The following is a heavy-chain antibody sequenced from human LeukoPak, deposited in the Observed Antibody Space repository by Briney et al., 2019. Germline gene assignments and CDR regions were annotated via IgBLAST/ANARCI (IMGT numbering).Heavy chain of an antibody. J-gene: IGHJ5*02. CDR2: IYTSGST. CDR3: ARSAAVAGSNGWFDP. V-gene: IGHV4-4*07. Sequence: SETLSLTCTVSGGSISSYYWSWIRQPAGKGLEWIGRIYTSGSTNYNPSLKSRVTISVDTSKNQFSLKLNSVTAADTAVYFCARSAAVAGSNGWFDPWGQGTLVTVSS. D-gene: IGHD6-19*01. CDR1: GGSISSYY.